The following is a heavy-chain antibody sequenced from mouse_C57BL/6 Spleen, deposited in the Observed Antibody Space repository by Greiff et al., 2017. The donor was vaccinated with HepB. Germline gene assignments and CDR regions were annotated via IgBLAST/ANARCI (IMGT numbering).Heavy chain of an antibody. CDR2: ISSGSSTI. Sequence: DVHLVESGGGLVKPGGSLKLSCAASGFTFSDYGMHWVRQAPEKGLEWVAYISSGSSTIYYADTVKGRFTISRDNAKNTLFLQMTSLRSEDTAMYYCAKSPMDYWGQGTSVTVSS. V-gene: IGHV5-17*01. CDR1: GFTFSDYG. J-gene: IGHJ4*01. CDR3: AKSPMDY.